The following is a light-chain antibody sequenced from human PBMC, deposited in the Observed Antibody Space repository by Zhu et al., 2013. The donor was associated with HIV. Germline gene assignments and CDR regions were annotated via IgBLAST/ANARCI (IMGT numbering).Light chain of an antibody. CDR2: WAS. CDR1: QSVLYSSNNKNY. J-gene: IGKJ1*01. V-gene: IGKV4-1*01. CDR3: QQCYSTPPT. Sequence: DIVMTQSPDSLAVSLGERATINCKSSQSVLYSSNNKNYLAWYQQKPGRPPKLLIYWASTRASGVPDRFSGSGSGTDFTLTISSLQAEDVAVYYCQQCYSTPPTFGQGTK.